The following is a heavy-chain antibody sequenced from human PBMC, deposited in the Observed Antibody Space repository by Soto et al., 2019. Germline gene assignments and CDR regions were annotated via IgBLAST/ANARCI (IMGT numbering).Heavy chain of an antibody. CDR3: ARSSNYYGVDV. CDR1: AGSIGSYS. J-gene: IGHJ6*02. Sequence: PSETLSLTCIVSAGSIGSYSWSWIRQSPGKGLEWIGYVYYSGSTNYNPSLKSRVTISVDTSKNQVSLRLSSVTAADTAIYYCARSSNYYGVDVWGPGTTVTVYS. CDR2: VYYSGST. V-gene: IGHV4-59*01.